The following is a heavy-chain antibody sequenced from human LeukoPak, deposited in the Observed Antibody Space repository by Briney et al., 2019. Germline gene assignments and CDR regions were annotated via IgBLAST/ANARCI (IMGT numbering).Heavy chain of an antibody. D-gene: IGHD3-10*01. CDR3: AKAGVTMIRGVPIDY. CDR2: ISGGGGTT. CDR1: GFTFSSYA. V-gene: IGHV3-23*01. J-gene: IGHJ4*02. Sequence: GGSLRLSCAASGFTFSSYAMSWVRQAPGKGLEWVSAISGGGGTTYYADSVKGRFTISRDNSKNTLYLQMNSLRADDTAVYYCAKAGVTMIRGVPIDYWGQGTLVTVSS.